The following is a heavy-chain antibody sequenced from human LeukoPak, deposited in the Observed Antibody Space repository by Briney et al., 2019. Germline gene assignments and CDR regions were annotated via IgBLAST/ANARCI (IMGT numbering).Heavy chain of an antibody. Sequence: PSETLSLTCTVSGGSISSGDYYWSWIRQPPGKGLEWIGYIYYSGSTNYNPPLKSRVTISVDTSKNQFSLKLSSVTAADTAVYYCARALYFRYYFDYWGQGTLVTVSS. CDR3: ARALYFRYYFDY. J-gene: IGHJ4*02. V-gene: IGHV4-61*08. CDR2: IYYSGST. CDR1: GGSISSGDYY. D-gene: IGHD2-8*01.